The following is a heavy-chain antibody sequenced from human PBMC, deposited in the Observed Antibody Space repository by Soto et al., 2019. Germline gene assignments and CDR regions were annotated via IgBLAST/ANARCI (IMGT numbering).Heavy chain of an antibody. J-gene: IGHJ6*02. CDR2: ISAYNGNT. D-gene: IGHD3-16*01. CDR1: GYTFSSYA. Sequence: ASVKVSCKASGYTFSSYAMHWVRQAPGQGLEWMGWISAYNGNTNYAQKLQGRVTMTTDTSTSTAYMELRSLRSDDTAVYYCARPYGGDYYYGMDVWGQGTTVTVSS. V-gene: IGHV1-18*01. CDR3: ARPYGGDYYYGMDV.